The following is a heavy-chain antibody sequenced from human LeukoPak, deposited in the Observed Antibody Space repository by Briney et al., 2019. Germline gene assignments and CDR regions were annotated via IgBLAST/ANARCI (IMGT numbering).Heavy chain of an antibody. CDR1: GYAITNYN. CDR3: TVWFGELTH. CDR2: SSPNSGGT. J-gene: IGHJ4*02. Sequence: SLNTSCTASGYAITNYNIHWAGQTPGHGLEWRGWSSPNSGGTNYAQKFQGRDIMTRDTSITTAYMELSRLRSDDTAMYYCTVWFGELTHWGQGTLVTVSS. D-gene: IGHD3-10*01. V-gene: IGHV1-2*02.